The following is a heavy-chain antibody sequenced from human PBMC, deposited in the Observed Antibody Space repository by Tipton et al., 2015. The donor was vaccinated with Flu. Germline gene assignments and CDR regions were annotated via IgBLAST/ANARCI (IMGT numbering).Heavy chain of an antibody. CDR2: MDPDSGNT. CDR3: ARVPRRGTYCDY. CDR1: GYTFSNYD. J-gene: IGHJ4*02. D-gene: IGHD1-26*01. V-gene: IGHV1-8*03. Sequence: QLVQSGAEVKKPGASVKVSCKASGYTFSNYDINWVRQATGQGLEWMGWMDPDSGNTGYAQKFQGRLTITRDTAISTAYMELSSLRSEDTAVYYCARVPRRGTYCDYWGQGTLVTVSS.